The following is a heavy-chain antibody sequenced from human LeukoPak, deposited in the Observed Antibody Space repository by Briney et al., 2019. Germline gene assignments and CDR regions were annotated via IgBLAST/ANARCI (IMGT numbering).Heavy chain of an antibody. D-gene: IGHD6-19*01. CDR2: IIPVLGVS. J-gene: IGHJ4*02. Sequence: GASVKVSCKASGGSFSSFVITWVRQAPGQGLEWMGRIIPVLGVSNFAQKFQGRVTITADKSTSTAYMELSSLRSEDTAVYYCARGQRGWYFDWGQGTLVTVSS. CDR3: ARGQRGWYFD. CDR1: GGSFSSFV. V-gene: IGHV1-69*04.